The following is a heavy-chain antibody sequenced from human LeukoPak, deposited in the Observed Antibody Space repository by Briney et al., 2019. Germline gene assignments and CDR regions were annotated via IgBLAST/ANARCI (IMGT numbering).Heavy chain of an antibody. V-gene: IGHV1-8*01. CDR1: GYTFTNFD. CDR3: AREVFVQGYSSGWYYFDY. CDR2: MNPVSGNA. Sequence: ASVKVSCKASGYTFTNFDINWVRQAPGQGLEWMGWMNPVSGNAGSAQKFQGRVTLTRDTSITTAYMELTSLRSDDTAVYYCAREVFVQGYSSGWYYFDYWGQGTLVTVSS. D-gene: IGHD6-19*01. J-gene: IGHJ4*02.